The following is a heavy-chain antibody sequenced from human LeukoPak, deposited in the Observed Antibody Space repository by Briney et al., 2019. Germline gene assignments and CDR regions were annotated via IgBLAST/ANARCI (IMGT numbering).Heavy chain of an antibody. Sequence: ASVKVSCKASGYTFTGYYMHWVRQAPGQGLEWMGRINPNSGGTNYAQKFQGRVTITADESTSTAYMELSSLRSEDTAVYYCAESTGRYCSSTSCYFFDYWGQGTLVTVSS. CDR3: AESTGRYCSSTSCYFFDY. D-gene: IGHD2-2*01. CDR1: GYTFTGYY. CDR2: INPNSGGT. J-gene: IGHJ4*02. V-gene: IGHV1-2*06.